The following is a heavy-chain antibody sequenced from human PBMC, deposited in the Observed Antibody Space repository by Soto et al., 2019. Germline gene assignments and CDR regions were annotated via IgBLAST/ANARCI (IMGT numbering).Heavy chain of an antibody. Sequence: QVQLVESGGGVVQPGRSLRLSCAASGFTFSSYGMHWVRQAPGKGLEWVAVIWYDGSNKYYADSVKGRFTISRDNSKNTLYLQMNSLRAEDTAVYYCPRDRISYYDSSGSTHAFDIWGQGTMVTVSS. CDR3: PRDRISYYDSSGSTHAFDI. J-gene: IGHJ3*02. CDR2: IWYDGSNK. V-gene: IGHV3-33*01. D-gene: IGHD3-22*01. CDR1: GFTFSSYG.